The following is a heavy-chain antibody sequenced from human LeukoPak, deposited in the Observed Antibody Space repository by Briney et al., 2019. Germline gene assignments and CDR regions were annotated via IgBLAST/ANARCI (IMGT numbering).Heavy chain of an antibody. Sequence: GASVKVSCKASGGTFSSYAISWVRQAPGQRLEWMGGIIPIFGTANYAQKFQGRVTITADESTSTAYMELSSLRSEDTAVYYCARGRGSSGILTGYYNYYYYYMDVWGKGTTVTISS. D-gene: IGHD3-9*01. CDR1: GGTFSSYA. CDR3: ARGRGSSGILTGYYNYYYYYMDV. V-gene: IGHV1-69*13. J-gene: IGHJ6*03. CDR2: IIPIFGTA.